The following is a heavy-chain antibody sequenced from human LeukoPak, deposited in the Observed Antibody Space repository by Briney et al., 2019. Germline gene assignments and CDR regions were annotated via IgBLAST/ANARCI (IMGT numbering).Heavy chain of an antibody. J-gene: IGHJ4*02. CDR3: AKTNGYYDC. CDR1: GFTFGSYG. Sequence: QTGGSLRLSCEASGFTFGSYGMSWVREAPGKGLEWVSSISGSGDRTYYADSVKGRFTISRDNSKNTLYLQMNSLRAEDTAVYYCAKTNGYYDCWGQGTLVTVSS. V-gene: IGHV3-23*01. D-gene: IGHD3-22*01. CDR2: ISGSGDRT.